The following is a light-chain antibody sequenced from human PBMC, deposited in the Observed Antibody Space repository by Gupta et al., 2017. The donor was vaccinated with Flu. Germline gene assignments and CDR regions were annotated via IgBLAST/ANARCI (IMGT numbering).Light chain of an antibody. J-gene: IGLJ2*01. CDR1: SCSVGDTNY. CDR3: NSHTDRTSMVV. V-gene: IGLV2-14*03. Sequence: SPTLTSCSVGDTNYFSWHQQHTGKAPNLLIFNVSNRSSADATRFSVSNSGSTASLTITGLHAEAEADYYWNSHTDRTSMVVFGGGTKLTVL. CDR2: NVS.